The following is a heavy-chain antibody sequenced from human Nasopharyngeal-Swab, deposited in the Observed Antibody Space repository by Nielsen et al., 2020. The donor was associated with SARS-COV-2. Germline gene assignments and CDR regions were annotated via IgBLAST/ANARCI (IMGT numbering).Heavy chain of an antibody. Sequence: SSVTVSRQASRGTFSSYATSCVRHAPGQGFERLGGIILIFGTGNYAQKFQGRVTITADESTSTAYMELSSLRSEDTAVYYCARSIEYTLGELYYYYYMDVWGKGTTVTVSS. V-gene: IGHV1-69*13. CDR1: RGTFSSYA. CDR3: ARSIEYTLGELYYYYYMDV. D-gene: IGHD1-26*01. CDR2: IILIFGTG. J-gene: IGHJ6*03.